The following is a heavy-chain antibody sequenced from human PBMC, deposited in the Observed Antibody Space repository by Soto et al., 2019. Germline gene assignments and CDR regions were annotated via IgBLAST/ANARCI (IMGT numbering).Heavy chain of an antibody. J-gene: IGHJ6*02. CDR3: AREQSLEWLFWGGMDV. Sequence: GGSLRLSCAASGFTFSSYGMHWVRQAPGKGLEWVAVIWYDGSNKYYADSVKGRFTISRDNSKNTLYLQMNSLRAEDTAVYYCAREQSLEWLFWGGMDVWGQGTTVTVSS. CDR2: IWYDGSNK. D-gene: IGHD3-3*01. CDR1: GFTFSSYG. V-gene: IGHV3-33*01.